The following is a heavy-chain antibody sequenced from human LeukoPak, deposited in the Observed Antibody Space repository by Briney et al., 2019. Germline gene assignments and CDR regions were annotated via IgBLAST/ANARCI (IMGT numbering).Heavy chain of an antibody. CDR2: INSDGSTT. CDR3: ARDVSGRDDF. D-gene: IGHD6-25*01. J-gene: IGHJ4*02. Sequence: GGSLRLSCAASGFTFTTYWMHWVRQAPGKGLVWVSHINSDGSTTNYADSVKGRFTISRDNAKNTLFLQMNSLRVEDTAVYYCARDVSGRDDFWGQGTLVTVSS. CDR1: GFTFTTYW. V-gene: IGHV3-74*01.